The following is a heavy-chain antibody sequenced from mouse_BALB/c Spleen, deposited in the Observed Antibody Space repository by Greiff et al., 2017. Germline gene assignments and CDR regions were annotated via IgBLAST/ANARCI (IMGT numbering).Heavy chain of an antibody. CDR2: IDPYNGGT. J-gene: IGHJ3*01. D-gene: IGHD3-1*01. Sequence: VQLKESGPELVKPGASVKLSCKASGYSFTDYNMYWVKQSHGKSLEWIGYIDPYNGGTSYNQKFKGKATLTVDNSSSTAFMHLNSLTSEDSAVYYCARELGLKGPWFAYWGQGTLVTVSA. V-gene: IGHV1S135*01. CDR1: GYSFTDYN. CDR3: ARELGLKGPWFAY.